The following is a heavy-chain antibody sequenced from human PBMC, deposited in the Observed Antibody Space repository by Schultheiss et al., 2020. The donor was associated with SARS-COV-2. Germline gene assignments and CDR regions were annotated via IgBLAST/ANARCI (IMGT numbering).Heavy chain of an antibody. V-gene: IGHV3-11*04. D-gene: IGHD3-16*02. CDR3: ARGVTFGGVIAQNWFDP. CDR1: GFTVSSNY. CDR2: ISSSGSTI. Sequence: GESLKISCAASGFTVSSNYMSWVRQAPGKGLEWVSYISSSGSTIYYADSVKGRFTISRDNAKNSLYLQMNSLRAEDTAVYYCARGVTFGGVIAQNWFDPWGQGTLVTVSS. J-gene: IGHJ5*02.